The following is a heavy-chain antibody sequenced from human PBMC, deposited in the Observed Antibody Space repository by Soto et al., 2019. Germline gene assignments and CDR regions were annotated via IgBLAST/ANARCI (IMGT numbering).Heavy chain of an antibody. V-gene: IGHV4-59*08. D-gene: IGHD5-18*01. Sequence: SETLSLTCTVSGGSISSYYWSWIRQPPGKGLEWIGYIYYSGSTNYNPSLKSRVTISVDTSKNQFSLKLSSVTAADTAVYYCAGNGRRGYSYGLDYWGQGTLVTVSS. CDR1: GGSISSYY. CDR2: IYYSGST. J-gene: IGHJ4*02. CDR3: AGNGRRGYSYGLDY.